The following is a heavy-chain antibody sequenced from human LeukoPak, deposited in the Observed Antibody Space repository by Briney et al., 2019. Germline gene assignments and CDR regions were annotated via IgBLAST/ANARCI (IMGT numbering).Heavy chain of an antibody. D-gene: IGHD3-9*01. CDR2: INHSGIT. CDR1: SYSISSGYY. V-gene: IGHV4-38-2*02. Sequence: SETLPLTCTVSSYSISSGYYWGWIRQSPGKGLEWIASINHSGITYYNPSLKSRVTISVDTSKNQFSLKLTSVTAADTAVYYCGRDRPTGYYDYWGQGILVTVSS. CDR3: GRDRPTGYYDY. J-gene: IGHJ4*02.